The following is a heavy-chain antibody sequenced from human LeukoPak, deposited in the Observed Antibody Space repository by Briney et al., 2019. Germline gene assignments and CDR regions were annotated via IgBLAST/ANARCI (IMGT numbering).Heavy chain of an antibody. V-gene: IGHV3-23*01. CDR2: ISGSGGST. CDR1: GFTFSSYA. D-gene: IGHD3-22*01. J-gene: IGHJ1*01. CDR3: AKDSSSSRAAYYDSSGYKEYFQH. Sequence: GGSLRLSCAASGFTFSSYAMSWVRQAPGKGLEWVSAISGSGGSTYYADSVKGRFTISRDNSKNTLYLQMNSLRAEDTAVYYCAKDSSSSRAAYYDSSGYKEYFQHWGQGTLVTVSS.